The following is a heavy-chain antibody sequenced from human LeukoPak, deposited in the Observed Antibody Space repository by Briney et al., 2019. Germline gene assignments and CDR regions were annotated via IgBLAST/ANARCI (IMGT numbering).Heavy chain of an antibody. CDR1: GDSVSSNSAA. CDR2: TYYRSKWYN. V-gene: IGHV6-1*01. J-gene: IGHJ3*02. CDR3: ARDGVRDGYTPPWAFDI. Sequence: SQTLSLTCAISGDSVSSNSAAWNWIRQSPSRGLEWLGRTYYRSKWYNDYAVSVKSRITINPDTSKNQFSLQLNSVTPEDTAVYYCARDGVRDGYTPPWAFDIWGQGTMVTVSS. D-gene: IGHD5-24*01.